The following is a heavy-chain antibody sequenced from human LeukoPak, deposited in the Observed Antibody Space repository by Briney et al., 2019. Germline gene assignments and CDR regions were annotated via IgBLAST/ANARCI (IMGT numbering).Heavy chain of an antibody. Sequence: SQTLSLTFAISGDSVPSNSAAWNWITQSPSRGLEWLGRTYYRSKWYNDYAVSVKSRITINPDTSKNQFSLQLNSVTPEDTAVYYCARGRSSWYGPWGQGTLVTVSS. CDR3: ARGRSSWYGP. D-gene: IGHD6-13*01. J-gene: IGHJ5*02. CDR2: TYYRSKWYN. CDR1: GDSVPSNSAA. V-gene: IGHV6-1*01.